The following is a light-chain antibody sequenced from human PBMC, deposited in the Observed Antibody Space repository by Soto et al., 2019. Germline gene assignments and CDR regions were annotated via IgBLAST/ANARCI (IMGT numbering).Light chain of an antibody. V-gene: IGLV2-8*01. CDR3: SSYAGSKYWN. CDR1: SSDVGGYNY. J-gene: IGLJ1*01. CDR2: EVS. Sequence: QSALTQPPSASGSPGQSVTISCTGTSSDVGGYNYVSWYQQHPGKAPKLMIYEVSKRPSGVPDRFSGSKSGNTASLTVSGLQAEDEADYYCSSYAGSKYWNFGSGTKVTV.